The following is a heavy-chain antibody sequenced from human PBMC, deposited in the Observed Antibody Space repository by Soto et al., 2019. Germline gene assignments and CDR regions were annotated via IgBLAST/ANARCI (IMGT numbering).Heavy chain of an antibody. CDR3: ARRGDTSPSYSPFSWLDP. Sequence: QVQLHESGPGLVKPSETLSLTCTVSGGSIGSHYWNWVRQPPGTGLEWIGHIAYSGSTIYNPSLQSRLTISLDTSKNQFSLRLSSLTAADTAVYYCARRGDTSPSYSPFSWLDPWGQGTLVTVSS. D-gene: IGHD6-6*01. CDR2: IAYSGST. J-gene: IGHJ5*02. CDR1: GGSIGSHY. V-gene: IGHV4-59*08.